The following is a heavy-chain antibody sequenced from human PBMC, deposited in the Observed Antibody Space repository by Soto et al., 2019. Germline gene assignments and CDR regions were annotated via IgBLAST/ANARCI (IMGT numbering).Heavy chain of an antibody. Sequence: QVQLQESGPGLVKPSQTLSLTCTVSGGSISSGGTGSYWTWIRQLPGKGLEWIGYIYYTGTTYYNPSLNSRPTLSIDTSENQFSLKLTSVTAADTAVYFCASGHDAYKVRYWGQGTLVTVSS. D-gene: IGHD1-1*01. J-gene: IGHJ4*02. V-gene: IGHV4-31*03. CDR1: GGSISSGGTGSY. CDR2: IYYTGTT. CDR3: ASGHDAYKVRY.